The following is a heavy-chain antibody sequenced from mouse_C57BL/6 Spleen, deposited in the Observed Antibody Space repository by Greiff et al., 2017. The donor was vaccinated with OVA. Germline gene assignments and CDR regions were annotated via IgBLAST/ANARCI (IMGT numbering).Heavy chain of an antibody. CDR1: GYTFTDYN. J-gene: IGHJ1*03. Sequence: EVQLQQSGPELVKPGASVKIPCKASGYTFTDYNMDWVKQSHGKSLEWIGDINPNNGGTIYNQKFKGKATLTVDKSSSTAYMELRSLTSEDTAVYYCARETYYGSSYGGYFDVWGTGTTVTVSS. V-gene: IGHV1-18*01. CDR2: INPNNGGT. CDR3: ARETYYGSSYGGYFDV. D-gene: IGHD1-1*01.